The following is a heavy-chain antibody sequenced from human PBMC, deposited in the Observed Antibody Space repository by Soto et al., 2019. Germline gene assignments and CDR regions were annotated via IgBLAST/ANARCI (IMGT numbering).Heavy chain of an antibody. V-gene: IGHV5-51*01. J-gene: IGHJ4*02. Sequence: RGESLKISCKGSGYSFTTYWIAWVRQLPGKGLVWMSFIYPGDSDTTYSPSFQGQVTISADRSTNTAYLHWSSLKASDTAMYFCARRRGTVGSFDYWGQGTLVTVSS. CDR3: ARRRGTVGSFDY. D-gene: IGHD1-1*01. CDR2: IYPGDSDT. CDR1: GYSFTTYW.